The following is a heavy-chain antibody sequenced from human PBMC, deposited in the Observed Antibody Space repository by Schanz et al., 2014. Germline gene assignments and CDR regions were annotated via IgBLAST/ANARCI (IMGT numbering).Heavy chain of an antibody. Sequence: QVQLVQSGAEVKKPGASVKVSCKASGYTFTSYGISWVRQAPGQGLEWMGRIIPIHGIVNYAQRFQDRVRITADKSTSTAYMELSSLRSEDTAVYYCARGRGCTGGSCYSWFDPWGQGTLVTVAS. J-gene: IGHJ5*02. V-gene: IGHV1-69*04. CDR3: ARGRGCTGGSCYSWFDP. CDR2: IIPIHGIV. CDR1: GYTFTSYG. D-gene: IGHD2-15*01.